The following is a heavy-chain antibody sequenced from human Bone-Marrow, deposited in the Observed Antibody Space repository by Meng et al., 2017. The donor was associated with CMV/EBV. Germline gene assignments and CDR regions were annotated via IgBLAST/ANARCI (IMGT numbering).Heavy chain of an antibody. V-gene: IGHV4-61*01. CDR1: GGSVNSARYY. CDR2: IYYGGST. D-gene: IGHD4-11*01. CDR3: ARTASYSNYHYYYYGMDV. Sequence: SETLSLTCTVSGGSVNSARYYWSWIRQPPGKALEWIGYIYYGGSTNYNPSLKSRVTISVDTSKNQFTLKLSSVTAADTAVYYCARTASYSNYHYYYYGMDVWGQGTTVTVSS. J-gene: IGHJ6*02.